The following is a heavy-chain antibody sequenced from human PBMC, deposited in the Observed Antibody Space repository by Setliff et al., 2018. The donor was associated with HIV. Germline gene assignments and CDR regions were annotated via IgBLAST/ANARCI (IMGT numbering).Heavy chain of an antibody. Sequence: RASVKVSCKASGYTSTSFSLHWVRQAPGQGLEWMGIINPSGDVIRYAQKFQGRVTMTRDTTTSTAYTELRSLRSDDKAGYYCARDYYGSGSRYPYDYWGQGTLVTVSS. V-gene: IGHV1-46*01. D-gene: IGHD3-10*01. CDR2: INPSGDVI. CDR1: GYTSTSFS. J-gene: IGHJ4*02. CDR3: ARDYYGSGSRYPYDY.